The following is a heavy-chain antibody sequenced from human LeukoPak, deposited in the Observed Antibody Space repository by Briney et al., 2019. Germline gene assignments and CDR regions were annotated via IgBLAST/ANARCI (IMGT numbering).Heavy chain of an antibody. CDR2: INPSGGST. D-gene: IGHD2-8*01. J-gene: IGHJ3*02. CDR1: GYTFTSYY. Sequence: ASVKVSCKASGYTFTSYYMHWVRQAPGQGLEWMGIINPSGGSTSYAQKFQGRVTMTRDMSTSTVYMELSSLRSEDTAVYYCARDIVLMVYAKQWVGSNRAFDIWGQGTMVTVSS. V-gene: IGHV1-46*01. CDR3: ARDIVLMVYAKQWVGSNRAFDI.